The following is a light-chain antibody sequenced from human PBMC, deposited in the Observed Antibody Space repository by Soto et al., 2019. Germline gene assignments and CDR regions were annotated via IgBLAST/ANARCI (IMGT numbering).Light chain of an antibody. CDR2: DAS. CDR1: QSVSSY. V-gene: IGKV3-11*01. J-gene: IGKJ5*01. Sequence: EIVLTQSPATLSLSPGERATLSCRASQSVSSYLAWYQQKPGQAPRLLIYDASNRATGIPARFSGSGSGTDFTLTISSLEPEDFAVYYCQQRSDWPPRITFGQGTQLDIK. CDR3: QQRSDWPPRIT.